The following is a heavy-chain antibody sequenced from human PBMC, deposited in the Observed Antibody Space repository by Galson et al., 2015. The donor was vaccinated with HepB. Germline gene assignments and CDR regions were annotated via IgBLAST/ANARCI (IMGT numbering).Heavy chain of an antibody. J-gene: IGHJ4*02. D-gene: IGHD6-19*01. CDR3: ARRAYSSGWDDY. V-gene: IGHV5-10-1*01. Sequence: QSGAEVKQPGESLRISCKGSGYSFSNYLIIWVRQMPGKGLEWMGRIDPTDSYTNYSPPFQGHVTISVDKSISTAYLQWSSLKASDTAMYYCARRAYSSGWDDYWGQGTLVTVSS. CDR1: GYSFSNYL. CDR2: IDPTDSYT.